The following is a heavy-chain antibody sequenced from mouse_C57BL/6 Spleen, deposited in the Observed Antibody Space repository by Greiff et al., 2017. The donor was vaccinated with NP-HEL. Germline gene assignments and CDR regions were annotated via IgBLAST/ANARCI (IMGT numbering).Heavy chain of an antibody. CDR3: ARGSGDGYYFDY. J-gene: IGHJ2*01. Sequence: VQLQQSGAELVRPGSSVKLSCKASGYTFTSYWMHWVKQRPIQGLEWIGNIDPSDSETHYNQKFKDKATLTVDKSSSTAYMQLSSLTSEDSAVYYCARGSGDGYYFDYWGQGTTLTVSS. V-gene: IGHV1-52*01. D-gene: IGHD3-1*01. CDR1: GYTFTSYW. CDR2: IDPSDSET.